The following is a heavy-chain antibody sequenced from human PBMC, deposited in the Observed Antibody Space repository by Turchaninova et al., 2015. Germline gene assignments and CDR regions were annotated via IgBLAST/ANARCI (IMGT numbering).Heavy chain of an antibody. Sequence: QVQLQQWGAGLLTPSEPLSLPCAVYGGSFSGYDWSWIRQPPGKGLEWNGEINHSGRTNYNPSLKSRVTISVDTSKNQFSLKLSSVTAADTAVYYCARGRYYYDSSGYNGVYYFDYWGQGTLVTASS. V-gene: IGHV4-34*01. CDR2: INHSGRT. D-gene: IGHD3-22*01. CDR1: GGSFSGYD. CDR3: ARGRYYYDSSGYNGVYYFDY. J-gene: IGHJ4*02.